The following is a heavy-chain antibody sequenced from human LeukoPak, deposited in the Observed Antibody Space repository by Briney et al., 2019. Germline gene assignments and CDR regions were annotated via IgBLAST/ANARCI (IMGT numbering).Heavy chain of an antibody. Sequence: GASVKVSCKASGGTFSSYAISWVRQAPGQGLEWMGRIIPIFGTANYAQKFQGRVTITTDESTSTAYMELSSLRSEDTAVYYCVQWELAEERSPRDYWGQGTLVTVSS. D-gene: IGHD1-26*01. CDR1: GGTFSSYA. J-gene: IGHJ4*02. CDR2: IIPIFGTA. CDR3: VQWELAEERSPRDY. V-gene: IGHV1-69*05.